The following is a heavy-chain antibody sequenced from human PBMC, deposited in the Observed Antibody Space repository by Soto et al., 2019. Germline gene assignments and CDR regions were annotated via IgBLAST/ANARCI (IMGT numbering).Heavy chain of an antibody. CDR2: IIPILGIA. J-gene: IGHJ6*03. Sequence: SVKVSCKASGGTFSSYTISWVRQAPGQGLEWMGRIIPILGIANYAQKFQGRVTITADKSTSTAYMELSSLRSEDTAVYYCARSDIVVVPAAMDYYYYYMDVWGKGTTVTVSS. D-gene: IGHD2-2*01. V-gene: IGHV1-69*02. CDR1: GGTFSSYT. CDR3: ARSDIVVVPAAMDYYYYYMDV.